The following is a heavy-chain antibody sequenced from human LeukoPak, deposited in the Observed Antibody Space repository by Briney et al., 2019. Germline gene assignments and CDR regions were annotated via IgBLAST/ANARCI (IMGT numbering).Heavy chain of an antibody. J-gene: IGHJ6*02. CDR3: ARTPVYCSGGSCYYYYYAMDV. CDR2: IFYSGTT. Sequence: KTSETLSLTCTVSGASVSSGSSYWGWIRQPPGKGLERIEYIFYSGTTNYSPSLKSRVTMSLDTSENQFSLRLSSVTAADTAVYYCARTPVYCSGGSCYYYYYAMDVWGQGTTVTVSS. V-gene: IGHV4-61*01. D-gene: IGHD2-15*01. CDR1: GASVSSGSSY.